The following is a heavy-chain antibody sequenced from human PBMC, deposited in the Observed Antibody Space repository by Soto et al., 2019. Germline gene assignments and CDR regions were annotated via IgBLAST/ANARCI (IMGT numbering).Heavy chain of an antibody. CDR3: ASSYGSGYRAFDY. Sequence: QVQLVQSGAEVKRPGSSVKVSCKASGDTFNFYSINWVRQAPGLGLEWMGRVNPIVSMSNYAQKFQGRVTLTSDXXTSTAYMELSCLRSEDTAIYYCASSYGSGYRAFDYWGQGALVTVSS. J-gene: IGHJ4*02. CDR1: GDTFNFYS. CDR2: VNPIVSMS. D-gene: IGHD3-10*01. V-gene: IGHV1-69*02.